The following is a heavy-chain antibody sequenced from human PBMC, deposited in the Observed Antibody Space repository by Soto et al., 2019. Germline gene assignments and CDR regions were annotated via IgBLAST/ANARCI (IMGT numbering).Heavy chain of an antibody. Sequence: QVQLVQSGAEEKKPGASVKVSCKASGYTFTSYAMDWVRQAPGQRLEWMGWINAGSGNTKYSQKFQGRVTITRDTSASTAYRELSSLRSEDTAVYYCARAPGGPGIAEYWGQGTLVTVSS. CDR2: INAGSGNT. CDR1: GYTFTSYA. J-gene: IGHJ4*02. V-gene: IGHV1-3*05. D-gene: IGHD6-13*01. CDR3: ARAPGGPGIAEY.